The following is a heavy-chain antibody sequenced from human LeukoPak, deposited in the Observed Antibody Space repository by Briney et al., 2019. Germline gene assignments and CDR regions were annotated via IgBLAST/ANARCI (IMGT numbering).Heavy chain of an antibody. Sequence: SQTLSLTCIVSGGSISSGNYYWSWIRQPAGKGLEWIGRISTSGSTNYTPSLKSRVTISVDTSKNQFSLRLNSVTVADTAMYYCARYAASTAAFEIWGQGTMVTVSS. CDR1: GGSISSGNYY. J-gene: IGHJ3*02. V-gene: IGHV4-61*02. CDR3: ARYAASTAAFEI. D-gene: IGHD2-8*01. CDR2: ISTSGST.